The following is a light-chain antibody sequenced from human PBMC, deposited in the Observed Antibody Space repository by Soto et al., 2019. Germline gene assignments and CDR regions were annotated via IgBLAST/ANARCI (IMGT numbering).Light chain of an antibody. Sequence: DIQMTQSPSSLSASVGDRVTITCRASQSISSYLNWYQQKPGKAPKLLIYAASSLQSGVPSRFSGSGSGTDFTLTISRLEPEDFAMYYCQQYGSSLITFGQGTRLEI. CDR2: AAS. J-gene: IGKJ5*01. CDR3: QQYGSSLIT. V-gene: IGKV1-39*01. CDR1: QSISSY.